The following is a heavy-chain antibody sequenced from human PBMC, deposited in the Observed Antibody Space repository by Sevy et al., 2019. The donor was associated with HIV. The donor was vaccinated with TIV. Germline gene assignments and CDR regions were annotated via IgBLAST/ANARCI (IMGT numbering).Heavy chain of an antibody. CDR3: AKNTAAAGVGGFDY. V-gene: IGHV3-30*02. J-gene: IGHJ4*02. CDR1: GFTFSHYG. D-gene: IGHD6-13*01. CDR2: IQYDGNNK. Sequence: GGSLRLSCAASGFTFSHYGMHWVRQAPGKGLEGVTFIQYDGNNKYYADSVKGRFTIYRDNSKNMFFLQMNDLRAEDTALYYCAKNTAAAGVGGFDYWGQGALVTVSS.